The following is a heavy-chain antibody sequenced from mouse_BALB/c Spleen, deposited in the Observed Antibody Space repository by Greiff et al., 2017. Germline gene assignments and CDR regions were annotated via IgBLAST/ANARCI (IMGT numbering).Heavy chain of an antibody. Sequence: EVQVVESGGDLVKPGGSLKLSCAASGFTFSSYGMSWVRQTPDKRLEWVATISSGGSYTYYPDSVKGRFTISRDNAKNTLYLQMSSLKSEDTAMYYCARRGNYRYDEDYAMDYWGQGTSVTVSS. CDR1: GFTFSSYG. CDR3: ARRGNYRYDEDYAMDY. J-gene: IGHJ4*01. CDR2: ISSGGSYT. D-gene: IGHD2-14*01. V-gene: IGHV5-6*01.